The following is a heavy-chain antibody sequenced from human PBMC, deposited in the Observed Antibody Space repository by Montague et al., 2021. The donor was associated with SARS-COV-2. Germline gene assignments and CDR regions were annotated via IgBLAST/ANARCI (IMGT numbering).Heavy chain of an antibody. CDR1: GGSLSGYD. V-gene: IGHV4-34*01. Sequence: SETLSLTCAVYGGSLSGYDWSWIRQPPGKGLEWIGEINRSGSTKYNPSLKSRVSISVDTSKNQFSLKLNSVTAADTAVYYCARGQGEITMIVVVLTAAAHYFDYRGQGTLVTVSP. J-gene: IGHJ4*02. CDR3: ARGQGEITMIVVVLTAAAHYFDY. CDR2: INRSGST. D-gene: IGHD3-22*01.